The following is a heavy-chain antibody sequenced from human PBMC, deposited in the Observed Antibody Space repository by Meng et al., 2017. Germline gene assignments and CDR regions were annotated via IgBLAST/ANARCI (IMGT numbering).Heavy chain of an antibody. Sequence: GGSLRLSCAASGFTFSSYAMHWVRQAPGKGLEWVAVISYDGSNKYYADSVKGRFTISRDNSENTLYLQMNSMRAEDAAVYYCSYNEYYYDGSFDYWGQGTLVTVSS. CDR1: GFTFSSYA. CDR2: ISYDGSNK. D-gene: IGHD3-22*01. V-gene: IGHV3-30*01. CDR3: SYNEYYYDGSFDY. J-gene: IGHJ4*02.